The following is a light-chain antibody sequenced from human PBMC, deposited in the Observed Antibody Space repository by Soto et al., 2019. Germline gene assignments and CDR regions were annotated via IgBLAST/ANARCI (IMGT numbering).Light chain of an antibody. Sequence: ASVGDRVTITCRASQGISSYLAWYQQKPGKAPKLLIYAASTLQSGVPSRFSGSGSGTDFTLTISSLHPEDFAVYYCLQDYHLPITFGQGTRLEIK. J-gene: IGKJ5*01. V-gene: IGKV1-9*01. CDR1: QGISSY. CDR2: AAS. CDR3: LQDYHLPIT.